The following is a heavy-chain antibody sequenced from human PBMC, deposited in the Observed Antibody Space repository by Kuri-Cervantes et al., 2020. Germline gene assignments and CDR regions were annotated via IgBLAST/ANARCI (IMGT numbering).Heavy chain of an antibody. CDR3: ARDSSGYYYFDF. J-gene: IGHJ4*02. V-gene: IGHV4-38-2*02. D-gene: IGHD6-25*01. CDR1: GYFISSGYY. Sequence: GSLRLSCTISGYFISSGYYWGRIRQSPGKGLEWIGYVYYSGTANYNPSVESRVTISVDTSKNQFSLKLDSVTAADTAVYYCARDSSGYYYFDFWGQGTLVTVSS. CDR2: VYYSGTA.